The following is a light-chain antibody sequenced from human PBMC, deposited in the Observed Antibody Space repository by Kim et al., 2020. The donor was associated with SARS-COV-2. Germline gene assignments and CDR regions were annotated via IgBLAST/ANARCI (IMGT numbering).Light chain of an antibody. J-gene: IGKJ5*01. Sequence: SPGQSATLSCRASQSVGTDVAWYQQKPGQAPRLLIYGAFTKVTGIPGRFSGSGSGTEFTLSISSLQSEDFAVYYCQQYKSWPPFTFGQGTRLEIK. V-gene: IGKV3-15*01. CDR2: GAF. CDR1: QSVGTD. CDR3: QQYKSWPPFT.